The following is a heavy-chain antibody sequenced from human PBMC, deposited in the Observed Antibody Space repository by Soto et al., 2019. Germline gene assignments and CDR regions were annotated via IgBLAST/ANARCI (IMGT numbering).Heavy chain of an antibody. CDR3: ARSYSSWYVGPMEV. CDR1: GYTFTSYA. Sequence: ASVKVSCKASGYTFTSYAMHWVRQAPGQRLEWMGWINAGNGNTKYSQKFQGRVTITRDTSASTAYMELSSLRSEDTAVYYCARSYSSWYVGPMEVWGQGTTVIVSS. J-gene: IGHJ6*01. V-gene: IGHV1-3*01. D-gene: IGHD6-13*01. CDR2: INAGNGNT.